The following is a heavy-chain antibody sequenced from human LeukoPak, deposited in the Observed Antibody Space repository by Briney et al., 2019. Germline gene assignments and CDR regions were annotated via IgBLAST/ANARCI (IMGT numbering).Heavy chain of an antibody. CDR3: AKTQRGATLYYYYGMDV. V-gene: IGHV3-30*18. CDR1: GFTFSSYG. Sequence: GGSLRLSCAASGFTFSSYGMHWVRQAPGKGLEWVAVISYDGSNKYYADSVKGRFTISRDNSKNTLYLQMNSLRAADTAVYYCAKTQRGATLYYYYGMDVWGQGTTVTVSS. J-gene: IGHJ6*02. CDR2: ISYDGSNK. D-gene: IGHD1-26*01.